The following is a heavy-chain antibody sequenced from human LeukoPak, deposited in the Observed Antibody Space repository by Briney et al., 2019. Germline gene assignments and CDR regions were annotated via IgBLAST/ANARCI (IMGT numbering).Heavy chain of an antibody. J-gene: IGHJ4*02. CDR2: IIPILGIA. CDR1: GGTFSSYA. V-gene: IGHV1-69*04. D-gene: IGHD5-24*01. Sequence: ASVKVSCKASGGTFSSYAISWVRQAPGQVLEWMGRIIPILGIANYAQKFQGRVTITADKSTSTAYMELSSLRSEDTAVYYCARSDGYNPAGYWGQGTLVTVSS. CDR3: ARSDGYNPAGY.